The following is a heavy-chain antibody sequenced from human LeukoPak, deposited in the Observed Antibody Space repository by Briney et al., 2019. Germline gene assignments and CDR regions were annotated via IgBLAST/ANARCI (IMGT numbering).Heavy chain of an antibody. J-gene: IGHJ2*01. CDR1: NGSISNYD. D-gene: IGHD6-13*01. CDR2: IYTSGST. CDR3: ARLTSSWYQDWYFDL. V-gene: IGHV4-4*07. Sequence: PSETLSLTCTVSNGSISNYDWSWIRQPAGKGLEWIGRIYTSGSTNYNPSLKSRVTISVDTSKKQFSLKLSSVTAADTAVYYCARLTSSWYQDWYFDLWGRGTLVTVSS.